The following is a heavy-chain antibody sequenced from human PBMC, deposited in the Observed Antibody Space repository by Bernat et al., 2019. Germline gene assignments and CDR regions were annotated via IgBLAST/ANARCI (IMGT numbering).Heavy chain of an antibody. Sequence: EVQLLESGGGLVQPGGSLRLSCAASGFTFSAYAMSWVRQAPGKGLEWVSAISSSGGSTYYADSVKGRFTISRDISKNTLYLQMNSLRDEDTAIYYCAKDLYCSTTRCYWGQGTLVTVSS. J-gene: IGHJ4*02. D-gene: IGHD2-2*01. CDR2: ISSSGGST. CDR3: AKDLYCSTTRCY. CDR1: GFTFSAYA. V-gene: IGHV3-23*01.